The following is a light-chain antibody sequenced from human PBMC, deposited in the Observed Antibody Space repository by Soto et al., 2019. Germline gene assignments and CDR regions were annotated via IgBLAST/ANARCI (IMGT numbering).Light chain of an antibody. CDR2: DTS. CDR3: QQSDTTPNT. CDR1: QTIGTF. V-gene: IGKV1-39*01. J-gene: IGKJ2*01. Sequence: DIQMTQSPSSLSASVGDRVTIACRASQTIGTFLNWYQQEPGKAPKVLIYDTSSLQYGVPSRFSGSGSGTDFTLTISSLQPEDFATYFCQQSDTTPNTFGQGTILEI.